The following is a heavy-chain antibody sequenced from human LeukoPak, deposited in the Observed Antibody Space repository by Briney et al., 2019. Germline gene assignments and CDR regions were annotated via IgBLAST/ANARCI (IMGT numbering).Heavy chain of an antibody. CDR2: ISSSGSTI. Sequence: GGSLRLSCAASGFTFSDYYMSWIRQAPGKGLEWVSYISSSGSTIYYADSVKGRFTISRDNSKNTLYLQMNSLRAEDTAVYYCASWRGITMVRGASEYWGQGTLVTVAS. J-gene: IGHJ4*02. CDR3: ASWRGITMVRGASEY. D-gene: IGHD3-10*01. CDR1: GFTFSDYY. V-gene: IGHV3-11*04.